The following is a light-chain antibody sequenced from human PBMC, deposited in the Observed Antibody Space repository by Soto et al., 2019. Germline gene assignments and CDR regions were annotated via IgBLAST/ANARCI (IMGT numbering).Light chain of an antibody. Sequence: EIVLTQSSGTLSLSPGERATLSCRASQSVSNSYLAWYQQKPGQAPRLLIYGASSRATGIPDRFSGSGSGTDFTLTISTLEPEDFAVYYCQQYGSSLPVTFGPGTKVDFK. CDR3: QQYGSSLPVT. J-gene: IGKJ3*01. V-gene: IGKV3-20*01. CDR1: QSVSNSY. CDR2: GAS.